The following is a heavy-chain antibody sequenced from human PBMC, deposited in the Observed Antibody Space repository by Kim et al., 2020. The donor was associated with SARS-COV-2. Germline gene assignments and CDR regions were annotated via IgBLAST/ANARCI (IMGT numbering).Heavy chain of an antibody. V-gene: IGHV4-39*01. CDR1: GGSISSSSYY. Sequence: SETLSLTCTVSGGSISSSSYYWGWIRQPPGKGLEWIGSIYYSGSTYYNPSLKSRVTISVDTSKNQFSLKLSSVTAADTAVYYCARPTNFHCSGGSCYSFWFDPWGQGTLVTVSS. CDR2: IYYSGST. CDR3: ARPTNFHCSGGSCYSFWFDP. J-gene: IGHJ5*02. D-gene: IGHD2-15*01.